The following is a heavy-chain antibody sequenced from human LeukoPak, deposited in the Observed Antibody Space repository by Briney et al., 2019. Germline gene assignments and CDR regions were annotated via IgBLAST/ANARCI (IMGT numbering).Heavy chain of an antibody. CDR1: GFSFTRNT. D-gene: IGHD2-2*01. V-gene: IGHV3-21*01. CDR2: ISSSSSYI. CDR3: ARFIGYCSSTSCAHYYYYMDV. J-gene: IGHJ6*03. Sequence: PGGSLRLSCAASGFSFTRNTMIWVRQAPGKGLEWVSSISSSSSYIYYADSLKGRFTISRDNAKNSLYLQMNSLRAEDTAVYYCARFIGYCSSTSCAHYYYYMDVWGKGTTVTVSS.